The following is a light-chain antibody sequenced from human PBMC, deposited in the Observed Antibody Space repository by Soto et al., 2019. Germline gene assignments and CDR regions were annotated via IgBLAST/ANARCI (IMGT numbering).Light chain of an antibody. CDR1: GSDVGGYNY. V-gene: IGLV2-14*01. J-gene: IGLJ1*01. CDR2: DFS. Sequence: QSALTQPASVSGSPRQSITMSCTGTGSDVGGYNYGSLYQQHPDKVTKLLIYDFSNRPSGVSDRFSGSKSGNTASLIISRLQAEDEADYYCNSYTTRSIYVFGTGTKITVL. CDR3: NSYTTRSIYV.